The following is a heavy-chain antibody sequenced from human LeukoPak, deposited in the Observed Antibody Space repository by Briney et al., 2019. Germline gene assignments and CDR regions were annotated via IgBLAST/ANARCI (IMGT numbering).Heavy chain of an antibody. D-gene: IGHD3-22*01. CDR3: VRDRSRGYY. CDR2: TKEDGSER. V-gene: IGHV3-7*01. Sequence: PGGSLRLSCAASGFTFSSYWMSWARQAPRKGLEWVATTKEDGSERYYVGSVKGRFTISRDNAKNSVYLQMNSLRAEDTAVYYCVRDRSRGYYWGQGTLVTVSS. CDR1: GFTFSSYW. J-gene: IGHJ4*02.